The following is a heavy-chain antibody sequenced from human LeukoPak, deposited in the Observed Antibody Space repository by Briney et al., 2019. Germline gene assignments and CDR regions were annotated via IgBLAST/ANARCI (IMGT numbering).Heavy chain of an antibody. CDR3: ARRGPPIFGAARSNNWFDP. J-gene: IGHJ5*02. CDR2: INHSGST. CDR1: GGSFSGYY. V-gene: IGHV4-34*01. Sequence: SETLSLTCAVYGGSFSGYYWSWIRQPPEKGLEWIGEINHSGSTNYNPSLKSRVIISIDTPKNQISLKLRSVTAADTAVYYCARRGPPIFGAARSNNWFDPWGQGTLVTVSS. D-gene: IGHD3-3*01.